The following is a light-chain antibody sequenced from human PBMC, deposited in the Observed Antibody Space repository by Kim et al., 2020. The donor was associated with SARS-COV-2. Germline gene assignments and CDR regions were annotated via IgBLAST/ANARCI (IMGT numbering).Light chain of an antibody. Sequence: AGVGDEVTSTCRASQGITDYLAWYQQKPGKAPKLLIYATSTLQSGVPSRFRGSGSGTDFTLIITRLQPEDVATYYCQKYDSAPWTFGQGTKVDIK. CDR1: QGITDY. V-gene: IGKV1-27*01. CDR2: ATS. J-gene: IGKJ1*01. CDR3: QKYDSAPWT.